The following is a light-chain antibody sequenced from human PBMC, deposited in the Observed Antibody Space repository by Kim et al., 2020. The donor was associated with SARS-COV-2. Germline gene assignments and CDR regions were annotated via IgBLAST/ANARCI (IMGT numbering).Light chain of an antibody. Sequence: QTVVTQEPAFSLSPGGTVTLTCGLTSGSVSTNYSPSWYRQTPGQTPRTLIYNTNTRSSGVPDRLSGSILGNKAALTITGAQADDESDYYCALYMGSGIWVFGGGTQLTVL. CDR3: ALYMGSGIWV. CDR1: SGSVSTNYS. CDR2: NTN. J-gene: IGLJ3*02. V-gene: IGLV8-61*01.